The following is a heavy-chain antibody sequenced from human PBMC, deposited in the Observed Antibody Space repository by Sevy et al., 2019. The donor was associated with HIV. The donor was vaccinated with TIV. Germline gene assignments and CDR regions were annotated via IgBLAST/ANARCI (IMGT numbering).Heavy chain of an antibody. D-gene: IGHD3-22*01. CDR1: GSTLTQLS. CDR3: ASTRDYYESNGCYFDF. CDR2: FYPEDGKT. Sequence: ASVKVSCKVSGSTLTQLSMHWVRQAPGIGLEWMVSFYPEDGKTLYAQKFQGRVTMTEDTSTHTAYMELSSRTSEDTAIYYCASTRDYYESNGCYFDFWGQGTLVTVSS. V-gene: IGHV1-24*01. J-gene: IGHJ4*02.